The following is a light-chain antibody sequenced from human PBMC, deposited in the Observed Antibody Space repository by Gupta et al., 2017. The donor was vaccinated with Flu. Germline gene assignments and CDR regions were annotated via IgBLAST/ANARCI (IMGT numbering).Light chain of an antibody. J-gene: IGKJ4*01. Sequence: EIVLTQSPATLSLSPGERATLSCRASQSVSRHLAWYQQKPGQAPRLLIYDASNRATGIPARFSGSGSGTDFTLTISSLESEDFAIYYCQQGGLWPLTFGGGTKVEIK. CDR3: QQGGLWPLT. CDR1: QSVSRH. V-gene: IGKV3-11*01. CDR2: DAS.